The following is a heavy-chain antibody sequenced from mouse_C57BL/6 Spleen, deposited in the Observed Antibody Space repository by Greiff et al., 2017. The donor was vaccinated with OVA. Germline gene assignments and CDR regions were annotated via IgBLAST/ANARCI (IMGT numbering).Heavy chain of an antibody. CDR1: GFTFSDYG. J-gene: IGHJ3*01. CDR3: ASLASFAY. V-gene: IGHV5-17*01. CDR2: ISSGSSAI. Sequence: EVQVVESGGGLVKPGGSLKLSCAASGFTFSDYGMHWVRQAPEKGLEWVAYISSGSSAISYADTVKGRFTISRDNAKNTMFLQLTSLRSEDTAMYYCASLASFAYWGQGTLVTVSA.